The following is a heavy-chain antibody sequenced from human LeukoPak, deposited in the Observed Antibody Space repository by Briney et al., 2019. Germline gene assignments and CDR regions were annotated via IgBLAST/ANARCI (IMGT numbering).Heavy chain of an antibody. CDR1: GGSISSYY. CDR3: ARESDRQGAFDI. Sequence: TLETLSLTCTVSGGSISSYYWSWIRQPPGKGLEWIGYIYYSGSTNYNPSLRSRVTISVDTSKNQFSLKLSSVTAADTAVYYCARESDRQGAFDIWGQGTMVTVSS. CDR2: IYYSGST. D-gene: IGHD2-15*01. V-gene: IGHV4-59*01. J-gene: IGHJ3*02.